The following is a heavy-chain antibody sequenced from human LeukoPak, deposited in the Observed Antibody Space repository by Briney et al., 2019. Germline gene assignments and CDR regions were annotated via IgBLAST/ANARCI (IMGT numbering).Heavy chain of an antibody. CDR1: GFTFSSYW. CDR2: IKQDGSEK. J-gene: IGHJ4*02. V-gene: IGHV3-7*01. CDR3: ARDVQSGYYGY. D-gene: IGHD3-22*01. Sequence: GGSLRLSCAASGFTFSSYWMSWVRQAPGKGLEWVANIKQDGSEKYYVDSVKGRFTISRDNAKDSLYLQMNSLGAEDTAVYYCARDVQSGYYGYWGQGTLVTVSS.